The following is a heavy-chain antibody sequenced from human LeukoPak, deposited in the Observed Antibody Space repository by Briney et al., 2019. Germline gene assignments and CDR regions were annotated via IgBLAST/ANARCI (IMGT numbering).Heavy chain of an antibody. CDR2: INHSGST. CDR3: ARSIPAASYYYYYMDV. V-gene: IGHV4-34*01. Sequence: SETLSLTCAVYGGSFSGYYWSWIRQPPGKGLEWIGEINHSGSTNYNPSLKSRVTISVDTSKNQFSLKLSSVTAADTAEYYCARSIPAASYYYYYMDVWGKGTTVTVSS. D-gene: IGHD2-2*01. J-gene: IGHJ6*03. CDR1: GGSFSGYY.